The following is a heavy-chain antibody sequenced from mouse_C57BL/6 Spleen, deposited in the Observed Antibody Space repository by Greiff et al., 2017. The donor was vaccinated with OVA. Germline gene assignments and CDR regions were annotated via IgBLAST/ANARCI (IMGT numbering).Heavy chain of an antibody. CDR3: AREDYDDDFDY. J-gene: IGHJ2*01. V-gene: IGHV3-6*01. D-gene: IGHD2-4*01. CDR2: ISYDGSN. CDR1: GYSITSGYY. Sequence: EVKLEESGPGLVKPSQSLSLTCSVTGYSITSGYYWNWIRQFPGNQLEWIGYISYDGSNKYNPSLKNRISITRGTAKNQFYLKLNSVTTEDTATYDGAREDYDDDFDYWGQGTTLTVSS.